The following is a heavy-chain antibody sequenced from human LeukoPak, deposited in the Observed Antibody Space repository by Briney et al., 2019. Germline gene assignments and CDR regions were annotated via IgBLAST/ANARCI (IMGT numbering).Heavy chain of an antibody. CDR2: IIPIFGTA. D-gene: IGHD4-11*01. Sequence: SVKVSCKASGGTFSSYAISWVRQAPGQGLEWTGGIIPIFGTANYAQKFQGRVTITADESTSTAYMELSSLRSEDTAVYYCARVGTVTTFSWFDPWGQGTLVTVSS. V-gene: IGHV1-69*13. CDR3: ARVGTVTTFSWFDP. J-gene: IGHJ5*02. CDR1: GGTFSSYA.